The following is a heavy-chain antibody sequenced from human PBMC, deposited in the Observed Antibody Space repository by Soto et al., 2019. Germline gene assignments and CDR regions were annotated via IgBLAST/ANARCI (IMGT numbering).Heavy chain of an antibody. Sequence: GGSLRLSCAASGFTFSNAWMSWVRQAPGKGLEWVGRIKSKTDGGTTDYAAPVKGRFTISRDDSKNTLYLQMNSLKTEDTAVYYCTTYNPFTYYDFWSGLIHYYYYMDVWGKGTTVTVSS. V-gene: IGHV3-15*01. J-gene: IGHJ6*03. D-gene: IGHD3-3*01. CDR2: IKSKTDGGTT. CDR3: TTYNPFTYYDFWSGLIHYYYYMDV. CDR1: GFTFSNAW.